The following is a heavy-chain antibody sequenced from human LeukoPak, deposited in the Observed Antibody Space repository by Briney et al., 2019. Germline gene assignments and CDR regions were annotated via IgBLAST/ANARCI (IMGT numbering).Heavy chain of an antibody. J-gene: IGHJ4*02. CDR1: GYTFINYG. Sequence: ASVKVSCKASGYTFINYGISWVRQAPGQGLEWMGWISPYNGNAKYLQRLQGRLTMTTDTSTSTAYMEVRSLRSDDTAVYYCAREESIGSYQFLHDFWGQGTPVTVSS. CDR2: ISPYNGNA. D-gene: IGHD1-26*01. CDR3: AREESIGSYQFLHDF. V-gene: IGHV1-18*01.